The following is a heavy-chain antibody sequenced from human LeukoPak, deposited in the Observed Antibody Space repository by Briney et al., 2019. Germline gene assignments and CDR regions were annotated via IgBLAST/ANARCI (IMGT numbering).Heavy chain of an antibody. D-gene: IGHD3-9*01. CDR3: AKDDDILTGRD. CDR1: GFTFDDYA. CDR2: ISWNSGSI. V-gene: IGHV3-9*01. Sequence: GGSLRLSCAASGFTFDDYAMHWVRQAPGKGLEWVSGISWNSGSIGYADSVKGRFTISRDNAKNSLYLQMNSLRAEDTALYYCAKDDDILTGRDWGQGTLVTVSS. J-gene: IGHJ4*02.